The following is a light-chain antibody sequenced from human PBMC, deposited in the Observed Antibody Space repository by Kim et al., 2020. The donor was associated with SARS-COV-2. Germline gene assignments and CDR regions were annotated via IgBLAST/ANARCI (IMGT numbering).Light chain of an antibody. CDR1: QSVSSS. Sequence: EIVLTQSPGTLSLSPGERGTLSCRASQSVSSSLAWYQQKPGQTLRLLLYGASSRAAGVPDRFSGSGSGTDFTLTISRLAAEDVAVYYWRQDGTSITFGQGTRLEIK. CDR3: RQDGTSIT. V-gene: IGKV3-20*01. CDR2: GAS. J-gene: IGKJ5*01.